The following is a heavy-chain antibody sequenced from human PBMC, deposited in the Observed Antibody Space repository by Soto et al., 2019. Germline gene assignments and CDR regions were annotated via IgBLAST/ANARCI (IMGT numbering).Heavy chain of an antibody. D-gene: IGHD4-17*01. CDR1: GFTFSSYS. V-gene: IGHV3-21*01. Sequence: EVQLVESGGGLVKPGGSLRLSCAASGFTFSSYSMNWVRQAPGKGLEWVSSISSSSSYIYYADSVKGRFTISRDNAKNSLYLQMHSLRAEDTAVYYCARGADLRYGDYVNYYWGQGTLVTVSS. J-gene: IGHJ4*02. CDR3: ARGADLRYGDYVNYY. CDR2: ISSSSSYI.